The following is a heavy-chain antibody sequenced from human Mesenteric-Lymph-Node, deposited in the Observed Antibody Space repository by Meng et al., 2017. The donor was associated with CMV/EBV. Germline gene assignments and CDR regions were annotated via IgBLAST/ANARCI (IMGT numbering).Heavy chain of an antibody. Sequence: GSLRLSCTVSGGSISSYFWSWIRQPPGKGLESIGYIYYSGSTKYNPSLESRVTISVDTSKNQFSLKLASVTAADTAVYFCVAYLEGIGGRGSWGQGTLVTVSS. CDR3: VAYLEGIGGRGS. CDR1: GGSISSYF. J-gene: IGHJ5*02. D-gene: IGHD6-25*01. CDR2: IYYSGST. V-gene: IGHV4-59*03.